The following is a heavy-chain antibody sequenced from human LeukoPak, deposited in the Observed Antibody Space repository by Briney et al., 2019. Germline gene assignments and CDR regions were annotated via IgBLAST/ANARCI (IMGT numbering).Heavy chain of an antibody. D-gene: IGHD3-22*01. V-gene: IGHV4-59*12. J-gene: IGHJ1*01. CDR2: IDYSATT. CDR3: ATLVLHSSGYPAGDFQH. Sequence: SETLSLTCTVSGGSISTYYWSWIRQPPGKGLEWIAYIDYSATTNYNPSLKSRVTISVDKSKNQFSLKLSSVTAADTAVYYCATLVLHSSGYPAGDFQHWGQGTLVTVSS. CDR1: GGSISTYY.